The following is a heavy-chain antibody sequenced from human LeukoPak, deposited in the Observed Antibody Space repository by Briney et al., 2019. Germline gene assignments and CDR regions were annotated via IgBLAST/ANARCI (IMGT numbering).Heavy chain of an antibody. J-gene: IGHJ4*02. CDR1: GGSVTSGNYY. Sequence: SQTLSLTCTVSGGSVTSGNYYWNWIRQPAGKGLEWIGRIYTNGGASYNPSLKSRVTISIDASKNQFSPKLSSVTAADTAVYYCAREPPGYWGQGILVTVSS. CDR3: AREPPGY. V-gene: IGHV4-61*02. CDR2: IYTNGGA.